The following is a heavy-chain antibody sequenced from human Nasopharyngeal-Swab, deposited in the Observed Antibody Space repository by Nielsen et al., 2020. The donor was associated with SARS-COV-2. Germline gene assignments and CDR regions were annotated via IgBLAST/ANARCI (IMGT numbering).Heavy chain of an antibody. CDR2: IYYSGST. Sequence: WIRQPPGKGLEWIGYIYYSGSTNYNPSLKSRVTISVDTSKNQFSLKLSSVTAADTAVYYCAGSQDFLTGYFWGQGTLVTVSS. V-gene: IGHV4-59*01. CDR3: AGSQDFLTGYF. D-gene: IGHD3-9*01. J-gene: IGHJ4*02.